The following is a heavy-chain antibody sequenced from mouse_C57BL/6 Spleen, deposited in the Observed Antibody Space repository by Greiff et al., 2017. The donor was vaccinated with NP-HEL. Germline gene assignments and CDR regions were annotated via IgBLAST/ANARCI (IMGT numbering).Heavy chain of an antibody. D-gene: IGHD2-4*01. CDR1: GFSLTSYG. J-gene: IGHJ4*01. CDR3: AKKGRDYDGYYYAMDY. Sequence: VQLQQSGPGLVQPSQSLSITCTVSGFSLTSYGVHWVRQSPGKGLEWLGVIWRGGSTDYNAAFMSRLSITKDNSKSQVFFKMNSLQADDTAIYYCAKKGRDYDGYYYAMDYWGQGTSVTVSS. CDR2: IWRGGST. V-gene: IGHV2-5*01.